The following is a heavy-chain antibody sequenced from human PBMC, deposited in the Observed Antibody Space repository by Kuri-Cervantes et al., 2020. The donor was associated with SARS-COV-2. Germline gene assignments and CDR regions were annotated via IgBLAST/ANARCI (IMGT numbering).Heavy chain of an antibody. CDR3: ANLPAAINNYYYYYMDV. D-gene: IGHD2-2*02. V-gene: IGHV3-23*01. CDR2: ISGSGGST. CDR1: GFTFSSYA. J-gene: IGHJ6*03. Sequence: GGSLRLSCAASGFTFSSYAMSWVRQAPGKGLEWVSAISGSGGSTYYADSVKGRFAISRDNSKNTLYLQMNGLRAEDTAVYYCANLPAAINNYYYYYMDVWGKGTTVTVSS.